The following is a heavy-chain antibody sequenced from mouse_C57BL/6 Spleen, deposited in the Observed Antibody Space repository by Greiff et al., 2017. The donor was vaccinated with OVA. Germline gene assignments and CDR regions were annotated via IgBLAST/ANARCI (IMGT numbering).Heavy chain of an antibody. Sequence: EVMLVESGGGLVKPGGSLKLSCAASGFTFSSYTMSWVRQTPEKRLEWVATISGGGGNTYYPDSVKGRFTISRDNAKNTLYLQMSSLRSEDTALYYCARPITTVVARYFDVWGTGTTVTVSS. J-gene: IGHJ1*03. V-gene: IGHV5-9*01. CDR3: ARPITTVVARYFDV. D-gene: IGHD1-1*01. CDR2: ISGGGGNT. CDR1: GFTFSSYT.